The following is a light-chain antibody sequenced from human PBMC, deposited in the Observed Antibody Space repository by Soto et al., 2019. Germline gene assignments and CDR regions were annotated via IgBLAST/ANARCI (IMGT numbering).Light chain of an antibody. V-gene: IGLV1-44*01. CDR1: SSNIGSHT. J-gene: IGLJ1*01. Sequence: QSVLTQPPSASGTPGQRVTISCSGSSSNIGSHTVNWYQQLPGTAPKPLIYGNNQRPSWVPDRFSGSKSGTSASLAISGLQSEDEADYYCAAWDDSLNGYVFGTGTKLTVL. CDR2: GNN. CDR3: AAWDDSLNGYV.